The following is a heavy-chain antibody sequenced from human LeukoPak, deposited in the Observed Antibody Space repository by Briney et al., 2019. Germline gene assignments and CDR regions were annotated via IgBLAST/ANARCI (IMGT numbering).Heavy chain of an antibody. CDR3: ASGYFRGYFEY. J-gene: IGHJ4*02. V-gene: IGHV4-59*01. D-gene: IGHD3-22*01. CDR1: GGSISSYY. Sequence: SETLSLTCTVSGGSISSYYWSWLRQPPGKGLEWIGCIYHSGSTNYNPSLKSRVTIAVDTSKNQFSLKLSSVTAADTAVYYCASGYFRGYFEYWGLGTLVTVSS. CDR2: IYHSGST.